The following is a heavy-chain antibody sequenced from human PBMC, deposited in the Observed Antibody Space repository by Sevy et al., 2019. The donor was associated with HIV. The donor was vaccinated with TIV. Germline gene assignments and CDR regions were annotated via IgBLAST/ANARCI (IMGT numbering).Heavy chain of an antibody. CDR1: GYTFTTFY. CDR2: IIPSGGST. Sequence: ASVKVSCKTSGYTFTTFYVHWVRQAPGQGLEWMGIIIPSGGSTTYAQKFQGRVTMTRDTSMSTVYMELRSLRSEDTTVYYCASGTGVWGQGTPVTVSS. J-gene: IGHJ4*02. CDR3: ASGTGV. V-gene: IGHV1-46*01. D-gene: IGHD1-26*01.